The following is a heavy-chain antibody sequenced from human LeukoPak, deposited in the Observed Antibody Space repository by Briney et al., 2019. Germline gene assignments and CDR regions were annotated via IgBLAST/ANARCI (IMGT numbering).Heavy chain of an antibody. CDR2: IKSKTDGGTT. CDR1: GFTFSNAW. V-gene: IGHV3-15*01. J-gene: IGHJ4*02. CDR3: TARLRFLKWSPRDTNDY. Sequence: GGSLRLSCAASGFTFSNAWMSWVRQAPGKGLEWVGRIKSKTDGGTTDYAARVKGRSTISRDDSKNTLYLKMNSLKNEDTAVYYCTARLRFLKWSPRDTNDYWGQGTLVTVSS. D-gene: IGHD3-3*01.